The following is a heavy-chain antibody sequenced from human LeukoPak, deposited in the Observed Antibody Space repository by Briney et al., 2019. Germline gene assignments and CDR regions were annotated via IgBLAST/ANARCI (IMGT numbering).Heavy chain of an antibody. J-gene: IGHJ4*02. CDR1: GGSISPLY. CDR2: IYYSGTT. CDR3: ARGGVAAKYYFDY. Sequence: SETLSLTCTVSGGSISPLYWGWIRQPPGKGLEFIGYIYYSGTTNHNPSLRSRVTLSVDTSKNQFSLKLSSVTAADTAVYYCARGGVAAKYYFDYWGPGTLVTVSS. V-gene: IGHV4-59*11. D-gene: IGHD3-10*01.